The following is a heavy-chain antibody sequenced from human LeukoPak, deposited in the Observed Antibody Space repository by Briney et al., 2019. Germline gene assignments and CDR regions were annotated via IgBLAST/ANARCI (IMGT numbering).Heavy chain of an antibody. CDR1: GYTFTCYY. J-gene: IGHJ4*02. Sequence: ASVKVSCKASGYTFTCYYMHWVRQAPGQGLEWMGWINPNSGGTHYAQKFQGRVTMTRDTSISTAYMELSRLRSDDTAVYYCARVGHSSSWWGPFDFWGQGTLVTVSS. V-gene: IGHV1-2*02. CDR2: INPNSGGT. D-gene: IGHD6-13*01. CDR3: ARVGHSSSWWGPFDF.